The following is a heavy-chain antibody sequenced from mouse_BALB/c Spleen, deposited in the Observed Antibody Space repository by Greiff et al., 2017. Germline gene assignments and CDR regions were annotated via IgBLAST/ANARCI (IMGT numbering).Heavy chain of an antibody. CDR2: IYPGNSDT. D-gene: IGHD2-1*01. CDR3: TGGNYPWFAD. V-gene: IGHV1-5*01. J-gene: IGHJ3*01. CDR1: GYTFTSYW. Sequence: VQLQQSGTVLARPGASVKMSCKASGYTFTSYWMHWVKQRPGQGLEWIGAIYPGNSDTSYNQKFKGKAKLTAVTSTSTAYMELSSLTNEDSAVYYCTGGNYPWFADWGQGTLVTVSA.